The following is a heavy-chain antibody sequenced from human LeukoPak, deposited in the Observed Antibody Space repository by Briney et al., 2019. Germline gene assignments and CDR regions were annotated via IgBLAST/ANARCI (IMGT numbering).Heavy chain of an antibody. CDR3: AKEQWLVLCYFDY. D-gene: IGHD6-19*01. CDR2: IKQDGSKK. Sequence: GGSLRLSCAASGFTFSGFWMSWVRQSPGKGLEWVANIKQDGSKKEYVDSVKGRFTISRDNSKNTLYLQMNSLRAEDTAVYYCAKEQWLVLCYFDYWGQGTLVTVSS. V-gene: IGHV3-7*03. CDR1: GFTFSGFW. J-gene: IGHJ4*02.